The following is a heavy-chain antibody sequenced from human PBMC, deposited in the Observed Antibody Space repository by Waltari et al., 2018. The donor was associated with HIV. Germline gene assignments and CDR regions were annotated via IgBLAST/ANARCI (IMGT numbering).Heavy chain of an antibody. Sequence: QVQLVQSGAEVKKPGASVKVSCKASGYTFTGYYMHWVRQAPGQGLEWMGWINPNSGGTNYAQKCQGRVTMTRDTSISTAYMELSRLRSDDTAVYYCARDQGGIAVAGTPGDYWGQGTLVTVSS. J-gene: IGHJ4*02. CDR3: ARDQGGIAVAGTPGDY. D-gene: IGHD6-19*01. V-gene: IGHV1-2*02. CDR1: GYTFTGYY. CDR2: INPNSGGT.